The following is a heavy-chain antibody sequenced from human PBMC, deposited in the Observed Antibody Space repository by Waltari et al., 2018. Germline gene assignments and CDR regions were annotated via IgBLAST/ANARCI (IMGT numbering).Heavy chain of an antibody. D-gene: IGHD2-15*01. CDR1: GYTFTSYD. Sequence: QVLLVQSGAEVKKPGASVKVSCKASGYTFTSYDINWVRQASGQGFEWVEWMNPNNNITGYAKKFQGRVSITSDSSKSTAYMELSSLKSEDTAVYYCARMGGWNSDFWGQGTPVIVSS. V-gene: IGHV1-8*01. CDR3: ARMGGWNSDF. J-gene: IGHJ4*02. CDR2: MNPNNNIT.